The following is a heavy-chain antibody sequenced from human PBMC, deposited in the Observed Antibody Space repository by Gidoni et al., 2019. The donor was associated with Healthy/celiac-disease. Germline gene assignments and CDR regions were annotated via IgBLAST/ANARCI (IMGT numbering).Heavy chain of an antibody. Sequence: QVQLVQSGAEVTKPGSSVNVSCQASGGTYSSYAISWVRQASGQGLEWMGGISPIFGTANYAQKCQGRVTITADESTSTAYMELSSVRSEDTAVYYCARPSNSSSFDYWGQGTLVTVSS. D-gene: IGHD6-13*01. V-gene: IGHV1-69*01. CDR3: ARPSNSSSFDY. J-gene: IGHJ4*02. CDR2: ISPIFGTA. CDR1: GGTYSSYA.